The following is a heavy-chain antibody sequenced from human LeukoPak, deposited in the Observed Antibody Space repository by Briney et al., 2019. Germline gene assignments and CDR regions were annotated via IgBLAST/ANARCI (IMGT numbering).Heavy chain of an antibody. J-gene: IGHJ6*02. V-gene: IGHV3-30*02. D-gene: IGHD3-10*01. CDR1: GFTFSSYG. CDR2: IRYDGSNK. Sequence: GGSLRLSCAASGFTFSSYGMHWVRQAPGKGLEWVAFIRYDGSNKYYADSVKGRFTLSRDNSKNTLYLQMNSLRAEDTAVYYCAKDRLQFGEGEYGMDVWGQGATVTVSS. CDR3: AKDRLQFGEGEYGMDV.